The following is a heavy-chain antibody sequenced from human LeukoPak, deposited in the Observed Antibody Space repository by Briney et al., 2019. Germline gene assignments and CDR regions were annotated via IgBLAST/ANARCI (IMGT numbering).Heavy chain of an antibody. D-gene: IGHD3-22*01. CDR1: GGSISSGGYS. CDR2: IYHSGST. CDR3: ASQRITMIVGPMAFDI. J-gene: IGHJ3*02. Sequence: SETLSLTCAVSGGSISSGGYSWSWIRQPPGKGLEWIGYIYHSGSTYYNPSLKSRVTISVDRSKNQFSLKLSSVTAADTAVYYCASQRITMIVGPMAFDIWGQGTMVTVSS. V-gene: IGHV4-30-2*01.